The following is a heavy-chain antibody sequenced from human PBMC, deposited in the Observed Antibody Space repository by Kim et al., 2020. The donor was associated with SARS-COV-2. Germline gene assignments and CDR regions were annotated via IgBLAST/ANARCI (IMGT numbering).Heavy chain of an antibody. Sequence: SETLSLTCAVSGGSISSSNWWSWVRQPPGKGLEWFGEIYHSGSTNYNPSFKSQVTISVDKSKNQFSLKLSSVTAADTAVYYCARAQISSGWYGVYWGQGTLVTVSS. V-gene: IGHV4-4*02. CDR1: GGSISSSNW. CDR3: ARAQISSGWYGVY. CDR2: IYHSGST. D-gene: IGHD6-19*01. J-gene: IGHJ4*02.